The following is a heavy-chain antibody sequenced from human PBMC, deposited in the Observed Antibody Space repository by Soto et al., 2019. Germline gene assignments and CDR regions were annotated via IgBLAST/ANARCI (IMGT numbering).Heavy chain of an antibody. CDR1: CGSISSSSYY. Sequence: SETLSLTCTVSCGSISSSSYYRGWIRQPPGKGLEWIGSIYYSGSTYYNPSLKSRVTISVDTSKNQFSLKLSSVTAADTAVYYCARPETSKWLWSQGTLVTVSS. D-gene: IGHD3-22*01. V-gene: IGHV4-39*01. J-gene: IGHJ4*02. CDR3: ARPETSKWL. CDR2: IYYSGST.